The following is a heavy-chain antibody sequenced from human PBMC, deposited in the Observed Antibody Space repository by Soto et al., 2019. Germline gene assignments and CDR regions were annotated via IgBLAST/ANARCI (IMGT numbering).Heavy chain of an antibody. CDR1: GFTFSSYW. CDR3: AREYDDFWSGYSYYYYYGMDV. CDR2: INSDGSST. J-gene: IGHJ6*02. D-gene: IGHD3-3*01. V-gene: IGHV3-74*01. Sequence: EVQLVESGGGLVQPGGSLRLSCAASGFTFSSYWMHWVRQAPGKGLVWVSGINSDGSSTSYADSVKGRFTISRDNSKNTLYLQMNSLRAEDTAVYYCAREYDDFWSGYSYYYYYGMDVWGQGTTVTVSS.